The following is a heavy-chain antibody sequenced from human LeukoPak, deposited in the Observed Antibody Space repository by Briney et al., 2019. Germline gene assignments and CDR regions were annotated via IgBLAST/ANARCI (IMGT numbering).Heavy chain of an antibody. Sequence: AGGSLRLSCAASGFTFSSYGMHWVRQAPGKGLEWVAVISYDGSNKYYADSVKGRFTISRDNSKNTLYLQMNSLRAEDTAVYYCAKDSDSSGYYYFDYWGQGTLVTVSS. D-gene: IGHD3-22*01. CDR3: AKDSDSSGYYYFDY. CDR2: ISYDGSNK. V-gene: IGHV3-30*18. CDR1: GFTFSSYG. J-gene: IGHJ4*02.